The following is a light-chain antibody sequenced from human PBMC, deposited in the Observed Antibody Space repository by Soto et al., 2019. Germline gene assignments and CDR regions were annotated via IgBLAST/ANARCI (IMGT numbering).Light chain of an antibody. Sequence: QSVLTQPASVSGSPGQSITISCTGTSSDVGTYNYVSWYQQHPGKAPKVMIYDVSNRPSGVSNRFSGSESGNTASLTISGLQAEDEADYYCSSYTGSSTSVIFGGGTKLTVL. CDR1: SSDVGTYNY. CDR3: SSYTGSSTSVI. J-gene: IGLJ2*01. V-gene: IGLV2-14*03. CDR2: DVS.